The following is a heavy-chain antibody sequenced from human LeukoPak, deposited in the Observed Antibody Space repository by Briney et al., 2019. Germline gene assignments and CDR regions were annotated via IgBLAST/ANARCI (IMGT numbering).Heavy chain of an antibody. D-gene: IGHD5-12*01. Sequence: ASVRVSCKASGYTFTGYYMHWVRQAPGQGLEWMGWINPNSGGTNYAQKFQGRVTMTRDTSISTAYMELSRLRSDDTAVYYCAKGVYSGYDSFDYWGQGTLVTVSS. J-gene: IGHJ4*02. CDR1: GYTFTGYY. CDR3: AKGVYSGYDSFDY. V-gene: IGHV1-2*02. CDR2: INPNSGGT.